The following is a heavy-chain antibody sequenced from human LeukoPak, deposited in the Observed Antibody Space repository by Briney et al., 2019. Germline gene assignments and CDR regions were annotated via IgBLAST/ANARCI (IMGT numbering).Heavy chain of an antibody. CDR2: FDPEDGET. CDR1: GYTLTELS. J-gene: IGHJ5*02. V-gene: IGHV1-24*01. Sequence: ASVKVSCKVSGYTLTELSMHWVRQAPGKGLEWMGGFDPEDGETIYAQKFQGRVTVTEDTSTDTAYMELSSLRSEDTAVYYCATGVIGYSSGWYWFDPWGQGTLVTVSS. D-gene: IGHD6-19*01. CDR3: ATGVIGYSSGWYWFDP.